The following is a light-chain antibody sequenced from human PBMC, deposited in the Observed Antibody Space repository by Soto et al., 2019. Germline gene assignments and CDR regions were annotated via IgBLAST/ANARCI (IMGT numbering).Light chain of an antibody. CDR1: QSVINY. Sequence: EIVLTQSPATLSLSPAERATLSCRASQSVINYLAWYQQKPGQAPRLLIYDTSNRATGIPARFSGSGSGTDFTLIISSLEPEDFAVYYCQQRANWPLTFGGGTKVEIK. CDR2: DTS. CDR3: QQRANWPLT. V-gene: IGKV3-11*01. J-gene: IGKJ4*01.